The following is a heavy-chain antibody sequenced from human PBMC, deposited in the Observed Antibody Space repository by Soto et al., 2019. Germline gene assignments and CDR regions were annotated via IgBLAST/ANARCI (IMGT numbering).Heavy chain of an antibody. CDR1: GLTFSSFT. CDR3: ARDCSGGSCYPGMDV. CDR2: ISSSSYI. Sequence: PGGSLRLSCAASGLTFSSFTINWVRQAPGKGLEWVSSISSSSYIYYADSVRGRFTISRDNARNSLYLQINSLRAEDTAVYYCARDCSGGSCYPGMDVWGQGTTVTVS. D-gene: IGHD2-15*01. V-gene: IGHV3-21*01. J-gene: IGHJ6*02.